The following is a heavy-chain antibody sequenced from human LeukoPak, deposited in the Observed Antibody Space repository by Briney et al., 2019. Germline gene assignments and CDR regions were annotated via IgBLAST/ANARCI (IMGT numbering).Heavy chain of an antibody. D-gene: IGHD3-22*01. CDR2: ISSSGSTI. J-gene: IGHJ3*02. CDR1: GFTFSSYE. V-gene: IGHV3-48*03. Sequence: GGSLRLSCAASGFTFSSYEMNWVRQAPGKGLEWVSYISSSGSTIYYADSVKGRFTISRDNAKNSLYLQMNSLRAEDTAVYYCARAYYYDSRGAFDIWGQGTMVTVYS. CDR3: ARAYYYDSRGAFDI.